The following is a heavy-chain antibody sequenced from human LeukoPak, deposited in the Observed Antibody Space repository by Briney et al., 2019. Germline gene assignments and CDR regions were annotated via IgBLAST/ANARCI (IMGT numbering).Heavy chain of an antibody. D-gene: IGHD2-2*01. CDR2: IYYSGST. V-gene: IGHV4-39*01. CDR3: ASLLHCSSTSCYLYYFDY. Sequence: PSETLSLTCTVSGGSISSSSYYWGWIRQPPGKGLEWIGSIYYSGSTYYNPSLKSRVTISVDTSKNQFSLKLSSVTAADTAVYYCASLLHCSSTSCYLYYFDYWGQGTLVTVSS. J-gene: IGHJ4*02. CDR1: GGSISSSSYY.